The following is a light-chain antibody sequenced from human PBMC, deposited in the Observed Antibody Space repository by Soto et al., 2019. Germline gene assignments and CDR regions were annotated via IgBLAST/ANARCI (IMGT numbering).Light chain of an antibody. V-gene: IGLV1-40*01. CDR3: QSYDSSLSGWV. Sequence: QSVLTQPPSVSGAPGQRVTISCTGSSSNIGAGYDVHWYEQLPGTAPKVLIYGNSNRPSGVPVRFSGSKSGTSASLAITGLQAEDEADYYCQSYDSSLSGWVFGGGTKLTVL. CDR1: SSNIGAGYD. CDR2: GNS. J-gene: IGLJ3*02.